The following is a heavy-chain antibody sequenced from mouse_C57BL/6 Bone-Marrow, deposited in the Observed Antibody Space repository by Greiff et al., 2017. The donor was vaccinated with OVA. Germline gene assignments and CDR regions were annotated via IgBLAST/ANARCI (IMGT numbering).Heavy chain of an antibody. CDR3: TTDYYGSSSHWYFDV. CDR1: GFNIKDDY. J-gene: IGHJ1*03. D-gene: IGHD1-1*01. V-gene: IGHV14-4*01. Sequence: DVQLQQSGAELVRPGASVKLSCTASGFNIKDDYMHWVKQRPEQGLEWIGWIDPENGDTEYASKFQGKATITADTSSNTAYLQLSSLTSEDTAVYYCTTDYYGSSSHWYFDVWGTGTTVTVSS. CDR2: IDPENGDT.